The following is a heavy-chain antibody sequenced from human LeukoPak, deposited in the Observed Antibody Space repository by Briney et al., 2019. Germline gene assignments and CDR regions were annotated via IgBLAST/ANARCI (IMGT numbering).Heavy chain of an antibody. V-gene: IGHV1-46*01. CDR1: GYTFTSYY. J-gene: IGHJ4*02. D-gene: IGHD6-6*01. CDR3: ARDLLAYSNSPGGFDY. Sequence: GASVKVSCKASGYTFTSYYMHWVRQAPGQGLEWMGIINPSGGSTSYAQKFQGRVTMTTDTSTSTAYMELRSLRSDDTAFYYCARDLLAYSNSPGGFDYWGQGTLVTVSS. CDR2: INPSGGST.